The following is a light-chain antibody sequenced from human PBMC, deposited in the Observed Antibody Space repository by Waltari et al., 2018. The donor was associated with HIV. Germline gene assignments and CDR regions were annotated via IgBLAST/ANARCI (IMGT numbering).Light chain of an antibody. CDR2: GAS. CDR3: QYGSSPIT. Sequence: EIVLTQSPGTLSLSPGERATLSCRASQSVSSSYLAWYQQKPGQAPRLLIYGASSRATGIPDRFRCSGSGTDFTLTISRLEPEDFAVYYCQYGSSPITFGQGTRLEIK. CDR1: QSVSSSY. J-gene: IGKJ5*01. V-gene: IGKV3-20*01.